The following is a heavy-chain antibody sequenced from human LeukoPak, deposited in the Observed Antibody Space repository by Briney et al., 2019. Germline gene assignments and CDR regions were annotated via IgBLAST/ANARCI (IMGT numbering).Heavy chain of an antibody. CDR2: ISAYNGNT. V-gene: IGHV1-18*01. CDR3: ARVRVDSSSWYRTGVCDY. CDR1: GYTFTSYG. D-gene: IGHD6-13*01. J-gene: IGHJ4*02. Sequence: ASVKVSCKASGYTFTSYGISWVRQAPGQGLEWMGWISAYNGNTNYAQKLQGRVTMTTDTSTSTAYMELRSLRSDDTAVYYCARVRVDSSSWYRTGVCDYWGQGTLVTVSS.